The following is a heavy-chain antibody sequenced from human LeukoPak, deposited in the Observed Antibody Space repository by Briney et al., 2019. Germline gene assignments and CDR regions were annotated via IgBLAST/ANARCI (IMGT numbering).Heavy chain of an antibody. CDR1: GYTFTSYA. D-gene: IGHD1-26*01. J-gene: IGHJ4*02. CDR3: ARGELLPPYFDY. Sequence: ASVKVSCKASGYTFTSYAMHWVRQAPGQRLEWMGWINAGNGSTKYSQKFQGRVTITRDTSASTAYMELSSLRSEDTAVYYCARGELLPPYFDYWGQGTLVTVSS. CDR2: INAGNGST. V-gene: IGHV1-3*01.